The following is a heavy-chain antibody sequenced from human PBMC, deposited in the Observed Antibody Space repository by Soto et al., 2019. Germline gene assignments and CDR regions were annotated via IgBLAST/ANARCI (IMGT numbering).Heavy chain of an antibody. CDR2: ISWNSGSI. J-gene: IGHJ4*02. CDR1: GFTFEDYA. V-gene: IGHV3-9*01. D-gene: IGHD2-2*01. CDR3: AKHSSTFVF. Sequence: LRHSYAASGFTFEDYAMHWVRQAPGKGLEWVSGISWNSGSINYADSVKGRFTVSRDNSKNTLYLQMNSLRPEDTAVYYCAKHSSTFVFWGQGTLVTVSS.